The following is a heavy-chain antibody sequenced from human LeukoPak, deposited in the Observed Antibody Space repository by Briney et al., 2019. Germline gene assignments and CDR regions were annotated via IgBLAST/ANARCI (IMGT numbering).Heavy chain of an antibody. CDR2: ISGSGGST. CDR1: GFTFSSYA. V-gene: IGHV3-23*01. Sequence: GGSLRPSCAASGFTFSSYAMSWVRQAPGKGLEWVSAISGSGGSTYYADSVKGRFTISRDNSKNTLYLQMNSLRAEDTAVYYCAKDEGGRTTYYDFLSGYYEGVGYFDYWGQGTLVTVSS. D-gene: IGHD3-3*01. J-gene: IGHJ4*02. CDR3: AKDEGGRTTYYDFLSGYYEGVGYFDY.